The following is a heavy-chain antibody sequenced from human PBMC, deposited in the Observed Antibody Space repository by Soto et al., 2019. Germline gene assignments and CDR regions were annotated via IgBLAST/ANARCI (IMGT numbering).Heavy chain of an antibody. D-gene: IGHD2-15*01. CDR3: AHDVVVVAATPAEYFQH. CDR2: IYWDDDK. J-gene: IGHJ1*01. Sequence: GLDLEWLALIYWDDDKRYSPSLKRRLTITKDTSKNQVVLTMTNMDPVDTATYYCAHDVVVVAATPAEYFQHWGQGTLVTVSS. V-gene: IGHV2-5*02.